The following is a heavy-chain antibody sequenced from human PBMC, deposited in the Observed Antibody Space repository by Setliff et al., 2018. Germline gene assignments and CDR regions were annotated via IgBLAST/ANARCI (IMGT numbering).Heavy chain of an antibody. CDR1: GFIFSSYE. CDR3: ARDGNNWNDLDY. CDR2: ISSSGTTI. V-gene: IGHV3-48*03. Sequence: LSCAASGFIFSSYEMIWVRRAPGKGLESVSYISSSGTTIYNADSVKGRFTISRDNAKNSLYLQMNSLRVEDTALYYCARDGNNWNDLDYWGHGTLVTVSS. D-gene: IGHD1-20*01. J-gene: IGHJ4*01.